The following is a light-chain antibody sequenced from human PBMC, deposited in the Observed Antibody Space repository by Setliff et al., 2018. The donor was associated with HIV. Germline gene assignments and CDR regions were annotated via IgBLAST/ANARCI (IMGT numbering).Light chain of an antibody. Sequence: QSALTQPRSVSGSPGQSVTISCTGTSSDVGGYKYVSWYQQHPGKAPKLMIYDVSNRPSGVSNRFSGSKSGNTASLTISGLQAEDEADYYCSSYTSTNTLVFGGGTQLTVL. CDR2: DVS. CDR1: SSDVGGYKY. J-gene: IGLJ3*02. V-gene: IGLV2-14*03. CDR3: SSYTSTNTLV.